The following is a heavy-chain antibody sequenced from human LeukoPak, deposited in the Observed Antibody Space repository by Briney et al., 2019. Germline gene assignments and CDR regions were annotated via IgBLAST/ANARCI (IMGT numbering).Heavy chain of an antibody. V-gene: IGHV4-4*07. CDR3: ARASSGWFFDY. J-gene: IGHJ4*02. CDR1: GGSISIYY. Sequence: PSETPSLTCTVSGGSISIYYWSWIRQPAGKGLEWIGRIHTSGSTKYNPSLKSRVTMSVDTSKNQFSLKLSSGTAADTAVYYCARASSGWFFDYWGQGTLVTVSS. CDR2: IHTSGST. D-gene: IGHD6-19*01.